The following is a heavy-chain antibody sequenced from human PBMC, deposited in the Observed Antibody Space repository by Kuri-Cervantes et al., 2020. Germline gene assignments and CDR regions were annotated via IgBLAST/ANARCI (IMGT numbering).Heavy chain of an antibody. CDR2: ISGSGGTP. D-gene: IGHD2-15*01. Sequence: ETLSLTCAASGFTFSNYAMNWVRQAPGKGLEWVSAISGSGGTPYYADSVKGRFAISRDNSKNTLYLQMNSLRAEDTAVYYCAKGPVVAATLYYFNYWGQGTLVTVSS. J-gene: IGHJ4*02. CDR3: AKGPVVAATLYYFNY. CDR1: GFTFSNYA. V-gene: IGHV3-23*01.